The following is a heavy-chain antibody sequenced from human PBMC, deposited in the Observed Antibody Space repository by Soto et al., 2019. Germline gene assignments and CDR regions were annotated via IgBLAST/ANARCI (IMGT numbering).Heavy chain of an antibody. Sequence: QVQLVQSGAEVKKPGASVKVSCKASGYTFTSYGISWVRQAPGQGLEWMGWISAYNGNTNYAQKLQGRVTMTTDTSTSTADMELRSLRSDDTAVYYCARDLPNIAAAGNPFDYWGQGTLVTVSS. CDR1: GYTFTSYG. CDR2: ISAYNGNT. D-gene: IGHD6-13*01. V-gene: IGHV1-18*01. J-gene: IGHJ4*02. CDR3: ARDLPNIAAAGNPFDY.